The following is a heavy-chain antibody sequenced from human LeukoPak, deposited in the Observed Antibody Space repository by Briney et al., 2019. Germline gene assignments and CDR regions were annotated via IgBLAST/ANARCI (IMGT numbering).Heavy chain of an antibody. CDR1: GFTSYYVL. Sequence: GGSLRLSCAVSGFTSYYVLMNSVGQAPGKGLEWVGRIKNNGVGGTTDYAAPVKGRFTISTDDSKNTLYLQMNSLKIEDTAVYYCFDATQLIVATNWFDPWGQGTPVIVSS. CDR3: FDATQLIVATNWFDP. V-gene: IGHV3-15*01. J-gene: IGHJ5*02. D-gene: IGHD5-12*01. CDR2: IKNNGVGGTT.